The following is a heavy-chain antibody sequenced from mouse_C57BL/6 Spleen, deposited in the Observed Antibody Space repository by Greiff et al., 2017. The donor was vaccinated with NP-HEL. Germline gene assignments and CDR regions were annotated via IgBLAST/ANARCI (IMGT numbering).Heavy chain of an antibody. CDR3: ASSPLYDGYYVGY. CDR1: GYSITSGYY. J-gene: IGHJ2*01. CDR2: ISYDGSN. Sequence: ESGPGLVKPSQSLSLTCSVTGYSITSGYYWNWIRQFPGNKLEWMGYISYDGSNNYNPSLKNRISITRDTSKNQFFLKLNSVTTEDTATYYCASSPLYDGYYVGYWGQGTTLTVSS. D-gene: IGHD2-3*01. V-gene: IGHV3-6*01.